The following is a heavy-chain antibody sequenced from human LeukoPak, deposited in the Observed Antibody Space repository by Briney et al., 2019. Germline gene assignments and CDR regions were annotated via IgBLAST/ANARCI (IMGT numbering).Heavy chain of an antibody. CDR2: IYSNSGGT. CDR3: SRARGYNQSGSWFDP. CDR1: GYTFTGYY. V-gene: IGHV1-2*02. D-gene: IGHD1-14*01. J-gene: IGHJ5*02. Sequence: GASVKVSCKASGYTFTGYYMHWVRQAPGQGLEWMGWIYSNSGGTNYAQKFQGRVTITRDTSNSTAYMELSRLRSDDTAVYYCSRARGYNQSGSWFDPWGQGTLVTVSS.